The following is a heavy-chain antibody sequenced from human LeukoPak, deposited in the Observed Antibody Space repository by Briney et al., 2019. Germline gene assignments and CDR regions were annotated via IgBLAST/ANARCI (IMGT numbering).Heavy chain of an antibody. CDR3: AEDRGFLEWSPPFDI. Sequence: GGSLRLSCAASGFTFSSYAMSWVRQAPGKGLEWVSAISGSGGSTYYADSVKGRFTISRDNSKNTLYLQMNSLRAEDTAVYYCAEDRGFLEWSPPFDIWGQGTMVTVSS. CDR2: ISGSGGST. J-gene: IGHJ3*02. CDR1: GFTFSSYA. D-gene: IGHD3-3*01. V-gene: IGHV3-23*01.